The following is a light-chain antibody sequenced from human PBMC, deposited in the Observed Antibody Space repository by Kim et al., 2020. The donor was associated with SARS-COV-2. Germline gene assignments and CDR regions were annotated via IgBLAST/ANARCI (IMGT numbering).Light chain of an antibody. CDR2: DVS. CDR3: SSYTSDSTYV. CDR1: SSDVGGYNF. Sequence: QSALTQPASVSGSPGQSITISCTGTSSDVGGYNFVSWYQQHPGKAPKLMICDVSNRPSGVSTRFSGSKSGNTASLTISGLQAEDEADYYCSSYTSDSTYVFGTGTKVTVL. J-gene: IGLJ1*01. V-gene: IGLV2-14*03.